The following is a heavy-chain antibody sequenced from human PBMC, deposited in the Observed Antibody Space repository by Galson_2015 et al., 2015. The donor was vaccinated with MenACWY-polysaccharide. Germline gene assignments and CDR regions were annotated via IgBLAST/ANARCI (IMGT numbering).Heavy chain of an antibody. CDR2: ISGSGAST. Sequence: SLRLACEASGFTFNSYPMSWVRQAPGKGLEWVSAISGSGASTYYADSVKGRFTISRDNSKSTLYLQMNSLGAEDTAVYYCANPGLSTGRSSDVDYWGQGTLVTVSS. CDR1: GFTFNSYP. V-gene: IGHV3-23*01. D-gene: IGHD6-25*01. J-gene: IGHJ4*02. CDR3: ANPGLSTGRSSDVDY.